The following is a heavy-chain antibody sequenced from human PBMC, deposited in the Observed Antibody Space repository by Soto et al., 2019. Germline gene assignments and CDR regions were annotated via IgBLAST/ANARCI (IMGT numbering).Heavy chain of an antibody. J-gene: IGHJ6*03. CDR3: ARDPYGSGSYYYYYYYMDV. CDR1: GFTFSSYW. D-gene: IGHD3-10*01. Sequence: PGGSLRLSCAASGFTFSSYWIHWVRQAPGKGLVWVSRINSDGSSTSYADSVKGRFTISRDNAKNTLYLQMNSLRAEDTAVYYCARDPYGSGSYYYYYYYMDVWGKGTTVTVSS. CDR2: INSDGSST. V-gene: IGHV3-74*01.